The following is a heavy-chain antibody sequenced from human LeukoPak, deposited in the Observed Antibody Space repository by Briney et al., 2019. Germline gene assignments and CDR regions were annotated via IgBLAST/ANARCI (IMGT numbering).Heavy chain of an antibody. CDR3: ATYYYDSSGYYEGVDY. D-gene: IGHD3-22*01. Sequence: GESLKISCKGSGYSFTSYWIGWVRQMPGKGLEWMGRIDPSDSYTNYSPSFQGHVTISADKSISTAYLQWSSLKASDTAMYYCATYYYDSSGYYEGVDYWGQGTLVTVSS. CDR2: IDPSDSYT. V-gene: IGHV5-10-1*01. J-gene: IGHJ4*02. CDR1: GYSFTSYW.